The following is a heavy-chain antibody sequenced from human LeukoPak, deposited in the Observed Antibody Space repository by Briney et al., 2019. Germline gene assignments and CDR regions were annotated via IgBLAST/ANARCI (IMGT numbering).Heavy chain of an antibody. CDR3: AKEGIAAAGTLDY. D-gene: IGHD6-13*01. J-gene: IGHJ4*02. CDR2: IRYDGSNK. CDR1: GFTFSSYG. V-gene: IGHV3-30*02. Sequence: GGSLRLSCAASGFTFSSYGMHWVRQAPGKGLEWVAFIRYDGSNKYYADSVKGRFTISRDNSKNTLYLQMNSLRAEDTAVYYCAKEGIAAAGTLDYWGQGTLVTVSS.